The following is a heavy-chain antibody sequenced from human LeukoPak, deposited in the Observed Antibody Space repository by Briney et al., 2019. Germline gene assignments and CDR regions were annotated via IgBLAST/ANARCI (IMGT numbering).Heavy chain of an antibody. J-gene: IGHJ5*02. D-gene: IGHD2-15*01. V-gene: IGHV4-38-2*01. Sequence: PSETLSLTCAVSGYSISSGYYWGWIRQPPGKGLESIGSIYHSGSTYYNPSLKSRVTISVDTSKNQFSLKLSSVTAADTAVYYCARQSPAYIVVLVAAPGWWFDPWGQRTLVTVSS. CDR2: IYHSGST. CDR3: ARQSPAYIVVLVAAPGWWFDP. CDR1: GYSISSGYY.